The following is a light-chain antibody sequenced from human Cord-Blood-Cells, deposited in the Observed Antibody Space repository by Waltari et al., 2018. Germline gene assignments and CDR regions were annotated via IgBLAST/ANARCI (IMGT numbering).Light chain of an antibody. CDR3: QQSYSTPYT. J-gene: IGKJ2*01. CDR2: AAS. CDR1: QSISSY. Sequence: DIQMTQYPSSLSAPVGDRVTITCRASQSISSYLNWYQQKPGKAPKLLIYAASSLQSGVPSRFSGSGSGTDFTLTISSLQPEDFATYYCQQSYSTPYTFGQGTKLEIK. V-gene: IGKV1-39*01.